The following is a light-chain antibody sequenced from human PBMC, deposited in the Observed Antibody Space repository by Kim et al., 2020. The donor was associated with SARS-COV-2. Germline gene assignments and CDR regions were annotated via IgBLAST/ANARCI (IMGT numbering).Light chain of an antibody. CDR2: DAS. Sequence: DIQMTQSPSSLSASVGDRVTITCQASQDISNYLNWYQQKPGKAPKLLIYDASNLETGVPSRFSGSGSGTDFTFTISSLQPEDIATYYCQQYDNRPELTRGGGTKV. V-gene: IGKV1-33*01. CDR3: QQYDNRPELT. J-gene: IGKJ4*01. CDR1: QDISNY.